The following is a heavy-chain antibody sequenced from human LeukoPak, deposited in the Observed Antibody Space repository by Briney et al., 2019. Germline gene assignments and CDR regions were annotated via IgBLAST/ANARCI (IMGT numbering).Heavy chain of an antibody. J-gene: IGHJ4*02. Sequence: GASVKVSCKASGYTFTSYYMHWVRQAPGQGLEWMGIINPSGGSTSYAQKFQGRVTMTRDTSTSTVYMELSSLRSEDTAVYYCARDPRHAIGGYYFDCWGQGTLVTVSS. CDR3: ARDPRHAIGGYYFDC. V-gene: IGHV1-46*01. CDR1: GYTFTSYY. D-gene: IGHD3-16*01. CDR2: INPSGGST.